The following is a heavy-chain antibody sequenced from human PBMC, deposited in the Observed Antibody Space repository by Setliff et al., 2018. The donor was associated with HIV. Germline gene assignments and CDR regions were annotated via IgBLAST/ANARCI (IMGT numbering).Heavy chain of an antibody. D-gene: IGHD3-22*01. Sequence: SETLSLTCTVFGGSINSDSYYWTWIRQPAGKGLEWIGHIHTSGSTNYNPSLKSRVTISIDTSKNQFSLKLRSATATDTAVYYCARARTDYYDRGRRSHYYIDVWARGATVNVSS. J-gene: IGHJ6*03. V-gene: IGHV4-61*09. CDR2: IHTSGST. CDR1: GGSINSDSYY. CDR3: ARARTDYYDRGRRSHYYIDV.